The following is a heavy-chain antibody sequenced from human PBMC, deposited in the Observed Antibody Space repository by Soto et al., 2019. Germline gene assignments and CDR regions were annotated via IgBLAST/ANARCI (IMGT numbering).Heavy chain of an antibody. D-gene: IGHD2-2*01. V-gene: IGHV3-23*01. CDR3: AKTRCSSTSCYYDAFDI. Sequence: GGSRRLSCAASGFTFSSYAMSWVRQAPGKGLEWVSAISGRGGSTYYADSVKGRFTISRDNSKNTLYLQMNSLRAEDTAVYYCAKTRCSSTSCYYDAFDIWGQGTMVTVSS. CDR1: GFTFSSYA. J-gene: IGHJ3*02. CDR2: ISGRGGST.